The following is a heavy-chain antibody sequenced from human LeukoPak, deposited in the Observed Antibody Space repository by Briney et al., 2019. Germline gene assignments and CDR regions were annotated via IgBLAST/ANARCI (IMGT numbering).Heavy chain of an antibody. CDR2: IYHSGST. CDR1: GGSISSGGYS. J-gene: IGHJ4*02. D-gene: IGHD3-10*01. V-gene: IGHV4-30-2*01. Sequence: SQTLSLTCAVSGGSISSGGYSWSWIRQPPGKGLEWTGYIYHSGSTYYNPSLKSRVTISVDRSKNQFSLKLSSVTAADTAVYYCARGAVRGVIRKQQYYFDYWGQGTLVTVSS. CDR3: ARGAVRGVIRKQQYYFDY.